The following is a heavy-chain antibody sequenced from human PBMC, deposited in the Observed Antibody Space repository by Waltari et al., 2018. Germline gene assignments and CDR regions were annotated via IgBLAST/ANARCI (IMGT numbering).Heavy chain of an antibody. Sequence: QVQLVQSGAEVKKPGSSVKVSCKASGGTFSSYAISWVRQAPGQGLEWMGGIIPIFGTANYAQKFQGRVTITTDESTSTAYMELSSLRSEDTAVYYCARDGSGDSSGWGAYFDYWGQGTLVTVSS. CDR2: IIPIFGTA. D-gene: IGHD6-19*01. CDR1: GGTFSSYA. CDR3: ARDGSGDSSGWGAYFDY. J-gene: IGHJ4*02. V-gene: IGHV1-69*05.